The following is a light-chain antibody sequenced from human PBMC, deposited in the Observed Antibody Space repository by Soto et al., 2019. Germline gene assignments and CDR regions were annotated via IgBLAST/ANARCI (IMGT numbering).Light chain of an antibody. J-gene: IGKJ4*01. CDR3: QQYHCSPPLT. Sequence: EIVMTQSPATLSVSPGERATLSCRASQSVNSNLAWDRQKPGQAPRLLISDASTRATRVPARFSGSGSGTEFTLTIRSPQSEDSGMYYCQQYHCSPPLTFGGGTKVEIK. CDR2: DAS. V-gene: IGKV3-15*01. CDR1: QSVNSN.